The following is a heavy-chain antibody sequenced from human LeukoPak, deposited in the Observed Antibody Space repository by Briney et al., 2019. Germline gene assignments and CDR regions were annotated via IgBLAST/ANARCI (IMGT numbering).Heavy chain of an antibody. J-gene: IGHJ4*02. Sequence: SETLSLTCTVSGGSISSSSDYWGWIRQPPGKGLEWIGSIYYSGSTYYNPSLKSRVTISVDTSKNQFSLKLSSVTAADTAVYYCAREGVAAADIDYWGQGTLVTVSS. CDR2: IYYSGST. CDR1: GGSISSSSDY. CDR3: AREGVAAADIDY. V-gene: IGHV4-39*07. D-gene: IGHD6-13*01.